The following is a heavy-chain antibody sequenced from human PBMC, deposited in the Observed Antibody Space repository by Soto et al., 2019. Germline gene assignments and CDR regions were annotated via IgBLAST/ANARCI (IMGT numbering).Heavy chain of an antibody. J-gene: IGHJ4*02. CDR2: IYPGDSDT. CDR3: ARHPNSGYCSGGSCYFVDY. V-gene: IGHV5-51*01. CDR1: GYSFTSYW. D-gene: IGHD2-15*01. Sequence: ESLKISCKGSGYSFTSYWIGWVRQMPGKGLEWMGIIYPGDSDTRYSPSFQGQVTISADKSISTAYLQWSSLKASDTAMYYCARHPNSGYCSGGSCYFVDYWGQGTLVTVSS.